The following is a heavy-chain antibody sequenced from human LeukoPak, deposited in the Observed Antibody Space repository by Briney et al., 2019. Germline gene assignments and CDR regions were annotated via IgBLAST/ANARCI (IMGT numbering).Heavy chain of an antibody. CDR2: IYTSGST. V-gene: IGHV4-4*07. CDR3: ARDRFGYWYFDL. J-gene: IGHJ2*01. D-gene: IGHD3-10*01. Sequence: SETLSLTCTVSGGSISSYYWSWIRQPAGKGLEWIGRIYTSGSTNYNPSLKSRVTTSVDTSKNQFSLKLTSVTAADTAVYYCARDRFGYWYFDLWGRGTLVTVSS. CDR1: GGSISSYY.